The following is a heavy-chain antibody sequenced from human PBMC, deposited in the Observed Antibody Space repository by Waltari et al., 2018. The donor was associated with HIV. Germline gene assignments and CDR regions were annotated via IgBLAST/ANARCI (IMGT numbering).Heavy chain of an antibody. V-gene: IGHV3-7*01. J-gene: IGHJ3*02. Sequence: LRLSCVASGFTFSSYWMSWVRQAPGKGLEWVANIKQDGSEKDHVDSVKGRFTISRDNAKNSLYLQMNSLRAEDTAVYYCARVRGGYCSSPSCLQGLGAFDIWGQGTMVTVSS. CDR1: GFTFSSYW. CDR3: ARVRGGYCSSPSCLQGLGAFDI. D-gene: IGHD2-2*01. CDR2: IKQDGSEK.